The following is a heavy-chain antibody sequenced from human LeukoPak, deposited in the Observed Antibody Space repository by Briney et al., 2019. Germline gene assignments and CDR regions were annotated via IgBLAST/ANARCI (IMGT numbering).Heavy chain of an antibody. J-gene: IGHJ5*02. V-gene: IGHV5-51*01. CDR3: AITSRRAWGIGNWFDP. CDR2: IYTGDSDT. CDR1: GYSFTSYW. D-gene: IGHD3-16*01. Sequence: GGSLTISCKGSGYSFTSYWIGWVRHTPGKGLGWMGIIYTGDSDTRYSPSFQGQVTISADKSISTAYLQWSSLKASDTAMYYCAITSRRAWGIGNWFDPWGQGTLVTVSS.